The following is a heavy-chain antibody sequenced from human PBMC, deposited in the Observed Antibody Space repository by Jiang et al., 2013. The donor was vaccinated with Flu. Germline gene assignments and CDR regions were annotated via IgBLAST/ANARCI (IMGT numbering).Heavy chain of an antibody. CDR2: IYYSGST. CDR3: ARLTIFGVLLYYYYGMDV. D-gene: IGHD3-3*01. V-gene: IGHV4-30-4*01. J-gene: IGHJ6*02. Sequence: GSGLVKPSQTLSLTCTVSGGSISSGDYYWSWIRQPPGKGLEWIGYIYYSGSTYYNPSLKSRVTISVDTSKNQFSLKLSSVTAADTAVYYCARLTIFGVLLYYYYGMDVWGQGTTVTVSS. CDR1: GGSISSGDYY.